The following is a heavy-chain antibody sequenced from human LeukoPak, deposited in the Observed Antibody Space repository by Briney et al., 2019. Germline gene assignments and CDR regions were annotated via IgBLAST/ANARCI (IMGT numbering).Heavy chain of an antibody. CDR2: IYHTGST. CDR1: GYSINSGYY. V-gene: IGHV4-38-2*01. D-gene: IGHD1-1*01. J-gene: IGHJ5*02. Sequence: SETLSLTCAVSGYSINSGYYWGWIRQPPGKGLEWIGSIYHTGSTYYNPSLKSRVTISLDTSKNQFSLKLGSVTAADTAVYYCARHGSDGGFDPWGQGTLVTVSS. CDR3: ARHGSDGGFDP.